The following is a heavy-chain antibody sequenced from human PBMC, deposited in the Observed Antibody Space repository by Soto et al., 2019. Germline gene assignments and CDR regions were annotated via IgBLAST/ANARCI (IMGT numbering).Heavy chain of an antibody. CDR3: ANTRQFRSYYESAGHYDN. J-gene: IGHJ4*02. V-gene: IGHV3-23*01. D-gene: IGHD3-10*01. Sequence: EVELLESGGGLVQPGGSLRLSCVASGFTFKNYDMRWIRQAPGKGLEWVSGISGSGGVTYYADSVKGRFTISRDNSKNTLYLQMNSLRAEDTAIYYCANTRQFRSYYESAGHYDNWGQGTLVTVSS. CDR1: GFTFKNYD. CDR2: ISGSGGVT.